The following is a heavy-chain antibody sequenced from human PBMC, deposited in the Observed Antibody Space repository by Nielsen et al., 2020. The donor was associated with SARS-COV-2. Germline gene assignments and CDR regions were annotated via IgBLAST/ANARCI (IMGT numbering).Heavy chain of an antibody. CDR3: ASEPADFWSGYVIFYYYGMDV. Sequence: SETLSLTCTVSGGSISSSSYYWGWIRQPPGKGLEWIGSIYYSGSTYYNPSLKSRVTISVDTSKNQFSLKLSSVTAADTAVYYCASEPADFWSGYVIFYYYGMDVWGQGTMVTVSS. D-gene: IGHD3-3*01. CDR1: GGSISSSSYY. J-gene: IGHJ6*02. CDR2: IYYSGST. V-gene: IGHV4-39*01.